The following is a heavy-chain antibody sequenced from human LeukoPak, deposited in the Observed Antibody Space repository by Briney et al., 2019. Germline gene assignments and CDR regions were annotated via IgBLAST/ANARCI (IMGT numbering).Heavy chain of an antibody. CDR2: IYYSGST. J-gene: IGHJ4*02. D-gene: IGHD3-16*01. CDR3: ARDRFGELH. V-gene: IGHV4-59*02. Sequence: PSETLSLTCTVSGGSVGSDYWSWIRQPPGKGLEWIEYIYYSGSTNYNPSLKSRVTISVDKSKNQFSLKVNSVTAADTAVYYCARDRFGELHWGQGTLVTVSS. CDR1: GGSVGSDY.